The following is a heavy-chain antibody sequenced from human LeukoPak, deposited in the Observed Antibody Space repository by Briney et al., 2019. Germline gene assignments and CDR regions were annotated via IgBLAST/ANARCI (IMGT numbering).Heavy chain of an antibody. Sequence: GASVKVSCKASGYTFTSYDINWVRQATGQGLEWMGWMNPNSGNTGYAQKFQGRVTMTRNTSISTAYMELSSLRSEDTAVYYCAIPLLWFGELLAGPYYYYYGMDVWGQGTTVTVSS. CDR2: MNPNSGNT. V-gene: IGHV1-8*01. J-gene: IGHJ6*02. D-gene: IGHD3-10*01. CDR1: GYTFTSYD. CDR3: AIPLLWFGELLAGPYYYYYGMDV.